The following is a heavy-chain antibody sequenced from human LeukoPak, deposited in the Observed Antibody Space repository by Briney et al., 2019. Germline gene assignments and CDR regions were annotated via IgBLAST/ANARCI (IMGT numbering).Heavy chain of an antibody. CDR3: ARDRGSGSYYPYYFDY. Sequence: GGSLRLSCAASGFTFSSYSMNWVRQAPGKGLEWVSSTSSSSSYIYYADSVKGRFTISRDNAKNSLYLQMTSLRAEDTAVYYCARDRGSGSYYPYYFDYWGQGTLVTVSS. J-gene: IGHJ4*02. CDR2: TSSSSSYI. D-gene: IGHD3-10*01. V-gene: IGHV3-21*01. CDR1: GFTFSSYS.